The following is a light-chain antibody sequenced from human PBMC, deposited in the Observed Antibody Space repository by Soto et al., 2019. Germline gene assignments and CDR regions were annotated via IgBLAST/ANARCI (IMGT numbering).Light chain of an antibody. V-gene: IGKV1-39*01. CDR3: QQSYSTPYT. CDR1: QRITTY. CDR2: TAA. J-gene: IGKJ2*01. Sequence: IHMTQSPSSLSASVGDRVTITCRASQRITTYLNWYQQKPGKDPKLLISTAATLQGGVPSRFSGSGSGTDFTLTITTRQPEDFATYFCQQSYSTPYTFGQGTTLEIK.